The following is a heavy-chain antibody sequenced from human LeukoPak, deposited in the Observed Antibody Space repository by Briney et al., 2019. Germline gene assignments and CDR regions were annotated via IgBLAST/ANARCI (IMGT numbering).Heavy chain of an antibody. CDR2: IWYGGTNK. J-gene: IGHJ5*01. CDR1: GFTFSSYG. D-gene: IGHD6-13*01. V-gene: IGHV3-33*06. CDR3: AKDESPYSSSWFDY. Sequence: PGGSLRLSCAASGFTFSSYGMHWVRQAPGKGLEWVADIWYGGTNKYYADSVRGRFTISRDNSMNTVYLQMNSLRAEDTAVYYCAKDESPYSSSWFDYWGQGTLVTVSS.